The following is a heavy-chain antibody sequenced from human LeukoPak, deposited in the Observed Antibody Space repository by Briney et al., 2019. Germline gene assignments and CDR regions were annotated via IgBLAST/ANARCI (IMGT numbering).Heavy chain of an antibody. J-gene: IGHJ4*02. CDR3: AKGSYYDSSGSFYFDY. D-gene: IGHD3-22*01. CDR1: GFTFSSYA. CDR2: ISGSGDST. Sequence: GSLRLSCAASGFTFSSYAMSWVGQAPGKGLEWVSGISGSGDSTYYADSVKGRFTISRDNSKNTLYVQVNSLGTEDTAAYYCAKGSYYDSSGSFYFDYWSQGTLVTVSS. V-gene: IGHV3-23*01.